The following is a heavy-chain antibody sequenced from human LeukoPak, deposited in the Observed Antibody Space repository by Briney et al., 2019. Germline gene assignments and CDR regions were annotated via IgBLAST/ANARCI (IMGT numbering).Heavy chain of an antibody. D-gene: IGHD6-13*01. J-gene: IGHJ6*03. CDR1: GFTFSSYG. V-gene: IGHV3-33*01. Sequence: GGSLRLSCAASGFTFSSYGMHWVRQAPGKGLEWVAVIWYDGSNKYYADSVKGRFTISRDNSKNTLYLQMNGLRAEDTAVYYCARENAEQQLGYRSVLSVDGYYYMDVWGKGTTVTVSS. CDR2: IWYDGSNK. CDR3: ARENAEQQLGYRSVLSVDGYYYMDV.